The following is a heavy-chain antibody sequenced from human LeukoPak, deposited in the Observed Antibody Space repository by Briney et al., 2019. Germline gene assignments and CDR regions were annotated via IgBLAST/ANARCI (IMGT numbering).Heavy chain of an antibody. J-gene: IGHJ4*02. CDR1: GFTFSSYS. V-gene: IGHV3-21*01. CDR2: ISSSSSYV. D-gene: IGHD3-22*01. CDR3: ARSYGSGYYVIDY. Sequence: TGGSLRLSCAASGFTFSSYSMNWVRQAPGKGMEWVSSISSSSSYVYYADSVKGRFTISRDNAKNSLYLQMNSLRAEDTAVYYCARSYGSGYYVIDYWGQGTLVTVSS.